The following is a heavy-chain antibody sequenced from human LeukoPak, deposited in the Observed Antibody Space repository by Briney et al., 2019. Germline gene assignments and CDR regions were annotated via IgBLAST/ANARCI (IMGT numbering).Heavy chain of an antibody. Sequence: PGGSLRLSCAASGFTFSSYGMHWVRQAPGKGLEWVAFIRYDGSNKYYADSVKGRFTISRDNSKNTLYLQMNSLRAEDTAVYYCAKRVAGTFYFDYWGQGTLVTVSS. J-gene: IGHJ4*02. CDR1: GFTFSSYG. D-gene: IGHD6-19*01. CDR2: IRYDGSNK. V-gene: IGHV3-30*02. CDR3: AKRVAGTFYFDY.